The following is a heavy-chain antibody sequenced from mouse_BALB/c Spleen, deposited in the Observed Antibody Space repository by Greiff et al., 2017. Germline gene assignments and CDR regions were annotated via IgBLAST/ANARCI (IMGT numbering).Heavy chain of an antibody. CDR2: INPYNGAT. J-gene: IGHJ2*01. V-gene: IGHV1-31*01. CDR3: ARGDYRYDEGFDY. Sequence: EVQLQQSGPELVKPGASVKISCKASGYSFTGYYMHWVKQSHVKSLEWIGRINPYNGATSYNQNFKDKASLTVDKSSSTAYMELHSLTSEDSAVYYCARGDYRYDEGFDYWGQGTTLTVSS. CDR1: GYSFTGYY. D-gene: IGHD2-14*01.